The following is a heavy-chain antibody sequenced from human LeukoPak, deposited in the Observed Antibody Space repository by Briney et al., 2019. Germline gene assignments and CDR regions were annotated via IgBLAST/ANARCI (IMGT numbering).Heavy chain of an antibody. Sequence: GGSLRLSCAASGFTFSSYAMHWVRQAPGKGLEWVAVISYDGSNKYYADSVRGRFTISRDNSKNTLYLQMNSLRAEDTAVYYCARGPSGYHNTGGQGTLVTVSS. CDR3: ARGPSGYHNT. D-gene: IGHD5-12*01. CDR2: ISYDGSNK. J-gene: IGHJ4*02. CDR1: GFTFSSYA. V-gene: IGHV3-30*04.